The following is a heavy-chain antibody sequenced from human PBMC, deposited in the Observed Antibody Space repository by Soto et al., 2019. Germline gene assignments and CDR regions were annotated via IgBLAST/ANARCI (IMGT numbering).Heavy chain of an antibody. Sequence: GGSLRLSCAASGFTFSKYALTWVRQAPGKGLEWVSVISGSGGSTYFADSVKGRFTISRDNSKSTLYLQMNSLGAEDTAVYYCARGGAGSYCISTSCSGGENWFDPWGQGTLVTVSS. CDR2: ISGSGGST. D-gene: IGHD2-2*01. CDR3: ARGGAGSYCISTSCSGGENWFDP. J-gene: IGHJ5*02. CDR1: GFTFSKYA. V-gene: IGHV3-23*01.